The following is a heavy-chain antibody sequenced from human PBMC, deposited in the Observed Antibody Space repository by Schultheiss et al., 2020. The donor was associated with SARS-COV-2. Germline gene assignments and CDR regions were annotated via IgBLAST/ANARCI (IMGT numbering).Heavy chain of an antibody. D-gene: IGHD3-16*01. CDR1: GFTFSSYA. CDR2: IRSKAYGGTT. Sequence: GESLKISCSASGFTFSSYAMYWVRQAPGKGLEWVGFIRSKAYGGTTEYAASLKGGFTISRDDSRSLAYLQMNSLETEDTAVYYCARGPARSRLNVYYYYLDVWGRGTTVTVSS. CDR3: ARGPARSRLNVYYYYLDV. V-gene: IGHV3-49*04. J-gene: IGHJ6*03.